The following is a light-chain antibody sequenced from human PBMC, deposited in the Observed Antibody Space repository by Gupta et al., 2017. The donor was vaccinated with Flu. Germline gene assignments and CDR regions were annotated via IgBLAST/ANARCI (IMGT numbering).Light chain of an antibody. Sequence: FILTQPHSVSESPGKTVTISCTRSSGSIASNYVQWYQQRPGSSPTTVLYETNQRPSGVPDRFSGSIDSSSNSASLTISGLKTDDEADYYCQSYDTTNHWVFGGGTKLTVL. CDR2: ETN. J-gene: IGLJ3*02. CDR1: SGSIASNY. CDR3: QSYDTTNHWV. V-gene: IGLV6-57*01.